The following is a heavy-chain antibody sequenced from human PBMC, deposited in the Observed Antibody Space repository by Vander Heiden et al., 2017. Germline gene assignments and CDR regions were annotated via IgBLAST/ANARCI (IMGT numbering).Heavy chain of an antibody. Sequence: QVQLQHWSAGLFKPSETLSLTFGVYGGSFSSYYWSWIRQPPGKGLEWIGEINNSGSTNYNPSLKSRITISVDTSKNQFSLKLSSVTAADTALYYCAPSRQYTSGWVYFFDYWGQGTLVTVSS. CDR2: INNSGST. V-gene: IGHV4-34*01. CDR1: GGSFSSYY. CDR3: APSRQYTSGWVYFFDY. D-gene: IGHD6-19*01. J-gene: IGHJ4*02.